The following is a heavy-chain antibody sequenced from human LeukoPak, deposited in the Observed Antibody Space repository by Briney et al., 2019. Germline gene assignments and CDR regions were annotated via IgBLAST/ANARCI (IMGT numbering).Heavy chain of an antibody. CDR3: ARKIGSSGAFDI. V-gene: IGHV4-4*02. J-gene: IGHJ3*02. Sequence: SGTLSLTCAVSGGPISSTNWWSWVRQRPGKGLEWIGEIYHSGSTNYNPSLRSRITISVDKSKDQFSLRLSSVTAADTAVYYCARKIGSSGAFDIWGQGTMVTVSS. CDR2: IYHSGST. D-gene: IGHD1-26*01. CDR1: GGPISSTNW.